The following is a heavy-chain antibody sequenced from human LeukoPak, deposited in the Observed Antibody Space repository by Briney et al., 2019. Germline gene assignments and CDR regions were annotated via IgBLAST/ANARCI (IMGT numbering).Heavy chain of an antibody. J-gene: IGHJ4*02. CDR2: ISGSGGFT. D-gene: IGHD4-17*01. Sequence: PGGSLRLSCAASGFTFNNYAMSWVRQAPGKGLEWVSVISGSGGFTYHADSVKARFTISRDNSKNTLYLQMNTVRAEDTAVYYCAKGQTTVRGYFGYWGQGTLVTVSS. CDR1: GFTFNNYA. V-gene: IGHV3-23*01. CDR3: AKGQTTVRGYFGY.